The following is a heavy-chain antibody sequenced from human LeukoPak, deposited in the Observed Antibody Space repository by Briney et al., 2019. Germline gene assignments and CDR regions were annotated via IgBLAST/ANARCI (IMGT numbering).Heavy chain of an antibody. CDR3: ARVSGNYYDSSGYYSYYFDY. Sequence: PSQTLSLTCTVSGGSISSGGYYWSWIRQHPGKGLEWIGYSYYSGSTYYNPSLESRVTISVDTTKNQFSLKLSSVTAADTAVYYCARVSGNYYDSSGYYSYYFDYWGQGTLVTVSS. D-gene: IGHD3-22*01. J-gene: IGHJ4*02. CDR1: GGSISSGGYY. CDR2: SYYSGST. V-gene: IGHV4-31*03.